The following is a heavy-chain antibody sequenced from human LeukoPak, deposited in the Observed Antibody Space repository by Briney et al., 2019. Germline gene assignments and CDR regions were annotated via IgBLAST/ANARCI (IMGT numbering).Heavy chain of an antibody. CDR1: GYSFTGYY. CDR2: INPKRGST. V-gene: IGHV1-2*02. D-gene: IGHD3-22*01. J-gene: IGHJ3*01. Sequence: ASLKVSCKASGYSFTGYYIQWVGQAPGKGLEGMGWINPKRGSTNYTQKLEGRVTMNRDTTIRRAYMEVRRLRSDDTGVYYCASLYYSDGDAFDVWGQGTMVTVSS. CDR3: ASLYYSDGDAFDV.